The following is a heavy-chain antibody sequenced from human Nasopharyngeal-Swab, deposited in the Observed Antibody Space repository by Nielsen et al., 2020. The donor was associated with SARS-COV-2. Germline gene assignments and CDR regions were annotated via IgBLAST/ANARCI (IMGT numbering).Heavy chain of an antibody. CDR1: GFTFSRFS. CDR3: ARDPNDSGSYEGYFDY. Sequence: GESLKISCAASGFTFSRFSLTWVRQAPGKGLEWVSYISSSSDLIYYADSVEGRFTISRDNAKNSLYLQMNSLRDEDTAVYYCARDPNDSGSYEGYFDYWGQGSLVTVSS. V-gene: IGHV3-48*02. CDR2: ISSSSDLI. J-gene: IGHJ4*02. D-gene: IGHD1-26*01.